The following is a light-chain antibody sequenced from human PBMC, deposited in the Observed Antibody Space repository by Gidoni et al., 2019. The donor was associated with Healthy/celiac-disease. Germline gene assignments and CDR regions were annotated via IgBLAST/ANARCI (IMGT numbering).Light chain of an antibody. V-gene: IGKV3-15*01. J-gene: IGKJ2*02. CDR2: GAS. CDR1: QSVSSN. CDR3: QQYNNWPRT. Sequence: EVGMTLSPATLSVSPGERATLSCRASQSVSSNLAWYQQKPGQAPRLLIYGASTRATGIPARFSGSGSGTEFTLTISSLQSEDFAVYYCQQYNNWPRTFGPGTKVEIK.